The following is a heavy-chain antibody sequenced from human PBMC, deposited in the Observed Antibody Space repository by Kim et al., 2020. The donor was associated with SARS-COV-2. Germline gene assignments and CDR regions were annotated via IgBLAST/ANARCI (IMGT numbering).Heavy chain of an antibody. V-gene: IGHV3-7*01. D-gene: IGHD2-8*01. CDR2: IYHNGRDK. Sequence: GGSLRLSCAASGFTFNNFWMTWVRQAPGKGLEWVANIYHNGRDKYYVDSVKGRFTISRDNAKNSLYLQINSLRDEDTALYYCARGPVNGAIDYWGQGTLVTVSS. J-gene: IGHJ4*02. CDR3: ARGPVNGAIDY. CDR1: GFTFNNFW.